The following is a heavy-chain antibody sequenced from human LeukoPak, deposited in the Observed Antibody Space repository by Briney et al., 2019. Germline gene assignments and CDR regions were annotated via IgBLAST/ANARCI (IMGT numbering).Heavy chain of an antibody. CDR2: SNPSGDST. CDR1: GYTFTNYY. J-gene: IGHJ5*02. Sequence: ASVKVSCKASGYTFTNYYIHWVRQAPGHGLEWLGISNPSGDSTNYAQKFQGRVTMTRDTSTSTVYMDLSSLRSEDTAVYYCARAAGQWLATWFDPWGQGILVTVSS. V-gene: IGHV1-46*01. D-gene: IGHD6-19*01. CDR3: ARAAGQWLATWFDP.